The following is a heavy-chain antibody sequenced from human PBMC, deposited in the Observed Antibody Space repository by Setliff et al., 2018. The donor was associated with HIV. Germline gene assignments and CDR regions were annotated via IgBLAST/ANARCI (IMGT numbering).Heavy chain of an antibody. CDR1: GDSVSSNSVA. J-gene: IGHJ4*02. V-gene: IGHV6-1*01. CDR3: ARVFRNLPDY. D-gene: IGHD1-1*01. CDR2: TYYRSKWYY. Sequence: SQTLSLTCAISGDSVSSNSVAWNWIRQSPSRGLEWLGRTYYRSKWYYDYAVSVRSRITINPDTSKNQFSLQLNSVTPEDTAVYYCARVFRNLPDYWGQGTLVTVSS.